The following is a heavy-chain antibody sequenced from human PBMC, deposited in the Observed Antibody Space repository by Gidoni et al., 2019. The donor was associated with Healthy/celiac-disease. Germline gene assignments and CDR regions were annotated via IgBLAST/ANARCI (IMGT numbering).Heavy chain of an antibody. CDR1: GGSFRGYY. CDR3: ARKVTRHHWYFDL. Sequence: QVQLQQWGAGLLKPSETLSLTCAVYGGSFRGYYWIWIRQPPGKGLEWIGEINHSGSTNYNPSLKSRVTIAVDTSKNQFSLKLSSVTAADTAVYYCARKVTRHHWYFDLWGRGTLVTVSS. J-gene: IGHJ2*01. V-gene: IGHV4-34*01. D-gene: IGHD4-4*01. CDR2: INHSGST.